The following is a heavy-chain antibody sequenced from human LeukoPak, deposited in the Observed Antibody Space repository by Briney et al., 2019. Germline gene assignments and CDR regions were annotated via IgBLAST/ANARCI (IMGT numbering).Heavy chain of an antibody. CDR1: GYTFTSYD. CDR3: ARWLSNPYYYYGMDV. D-gene: IGHD3-22*01. J-gene: IGHJ6*02. V-gene: IGHV1-8*01. CDR2: MNPNSGNT. Sequence: ASVKVSCKASGYTFTSYDINWVRPATGQGLEWMGWMNPNSGNTGYAQKFQGRVTMTRNTSISTAYMELSSLRSEDTAVYYCARWLSNPYYYYGMDVWGQGTTVTVSS.